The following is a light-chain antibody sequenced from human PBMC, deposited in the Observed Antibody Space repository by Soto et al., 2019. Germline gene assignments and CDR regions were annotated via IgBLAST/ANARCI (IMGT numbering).Light chain of an antibody. Sequence: DIVMTQSPLSLPVTPGEPASISCRSSLSLLHSNGYNYFDWYLQKPGQSPQLLIYLGSNRASGVPDGFSGSGSGTDFTLKISRVEAEDVGVYYCMQALQTPYTFGQGTKLEIK. CDR3: MQALQTPYT. J-gene: IGKJ2*01. CDR2: LGS. CDR1: LSLLHSNGYNY. V-gene: IGKV2-28*01.